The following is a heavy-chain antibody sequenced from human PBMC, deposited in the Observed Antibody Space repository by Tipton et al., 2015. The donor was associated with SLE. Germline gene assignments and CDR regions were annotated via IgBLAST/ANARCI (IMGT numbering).Heavy chain of an antibody. CDR2: IYRSGSA. CDR3: ARNGFYALDY. Sequence: TLSLTCAVSSGSIRSSDWWSWVRQPPGKGLEWIGEIYRSGSATYNPSLKSRVTISMDKSKDQFSLNLASVTPADTAVYYCARNGFYALDYWGQGTLVTVSS. D-gene: IGHD3-22*01. J-gene: IGHJ4*02. V-gene: IGHV4-4*02. CDR1: SGSIRSSDW.